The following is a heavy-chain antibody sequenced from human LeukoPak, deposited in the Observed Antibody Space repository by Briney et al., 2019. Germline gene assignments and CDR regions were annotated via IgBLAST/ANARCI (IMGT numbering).Heavy chain of an antibody. CDR1: GGTFNNSA. CDR2: IMPLFGTA. V-gene: IGHV1-69*05. Sequence: GASVKVSCKTSGGTFNNSAISWLRQAPGQGLEWLGGIMPLFGTAGYAQKFQGRVTITKDESTRTVYLELTSLTSDDTAVYYCARDDNGDYGSGWFDPWGQGTLVSVSS. D-gene: IGHD4-17*01. CDR3: ARDDNGDYGSGWFDP. J-gene: IGHJ5*02.